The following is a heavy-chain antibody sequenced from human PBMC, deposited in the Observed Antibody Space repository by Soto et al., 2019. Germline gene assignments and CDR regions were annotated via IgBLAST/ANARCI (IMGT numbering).Heavy chain of an antibody. D-gene: IGHD6-19*01. V-gene: IGHV1-69*13. CDR2: IIPIFGTA. CDR1: RVSVSKFI. Sequence: GASVKVSCKASRVSVSKFIVTWVLQAPGLGLEWVGGIIPIFGTANYAQKFQGRVTITADESTSTSYMEVNNLRSEDTAVYYCAKVRYSSPMGYYYGMDVWGQGTTVTVSS. J-gene: IGHJ6*02. CDR3: AKVRYSSPMGYYYGMDV.